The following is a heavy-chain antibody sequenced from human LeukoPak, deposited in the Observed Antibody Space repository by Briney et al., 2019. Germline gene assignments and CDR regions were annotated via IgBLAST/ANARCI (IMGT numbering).Heavy chain of an antibody. V-gene: IGHV1-69*04. CDR3: ARESLHSSGYYAGNYFDY. Sequence: SVKVSCKASGGTFSSYAISWVRQAPGQGLEWMGRIIPILGIANYAQKFQGRVTVTADKSTSTAYMELSSLRSEDTAVYYCARESLHSSGYYAGNYFDYWGQGTLVTVSS. D-gene: IGHD3-22*01. J-gene: IGHJ4*02. CDR1: GGTFSSYA. CDR2: IIPILGIA.